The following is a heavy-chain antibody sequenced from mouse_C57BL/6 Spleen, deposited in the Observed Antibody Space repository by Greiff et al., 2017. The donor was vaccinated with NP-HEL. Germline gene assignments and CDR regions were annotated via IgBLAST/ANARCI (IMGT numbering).Heavy chain of an antibody. CDR3: ARPLTGSAMDY. Sequence: QVQLQQPGAELVMPGASVKLSCKASGYTFTSYWMHWVKQRPGQGLEWIGEIDPSDSYTNYNQKFKGKSTLTVDKSSSTAYMQLSSLTSEDSAVYYCARPLTGSAMDYWGQGTSVTVSS. D-gene: IGHD4-1*01. V-gene: IGHV1-69*01. J-gene: IGHJ4*01. CDR2: IDPSDSYT. CDR1: GYTFTSYW.